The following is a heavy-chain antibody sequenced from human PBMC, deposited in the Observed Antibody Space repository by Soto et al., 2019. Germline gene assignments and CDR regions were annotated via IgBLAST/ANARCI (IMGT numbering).Heavy chain of an antibody. CDR1: GGCISSSNW. V-gene: IGHV4-4*02. CDR3: GSDKITGLYAF. Sequence: SETLSITCAVSGGCISSSNWWSWVRQPPGKGLELIGEIYHSGSTNYTPSLKSRVTISVDKSKNQFSLKLTSVTAADTAVYYRGSDKITGLYAFWGQGTLVIGSS. J-gene: IGHJ4*02. D-gene: IGHD2-2*01. CDR2: IYHSGST.